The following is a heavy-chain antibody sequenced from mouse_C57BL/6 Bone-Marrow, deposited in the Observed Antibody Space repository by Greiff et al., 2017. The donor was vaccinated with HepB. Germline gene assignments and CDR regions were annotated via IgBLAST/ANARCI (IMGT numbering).Heavy chain of an antibody. CDR1: GFTFSSYT. Sequence: EVQLVESGGGLVKPGGSLKLSCAASGFTFSSYTMSWVRQTPEKRLEWVATISGGGGNTYYPDSVKGRITISRDNAKNTLYLQMSSLRSEDTALYYCARTGNGDSFAYWGQGTLVTVSA. J-gene: IGHJ3*01. V-gene: IGHV5-9*01. CDR2: ISGGGGNT. CDR3: ARTGNGDSFAY.